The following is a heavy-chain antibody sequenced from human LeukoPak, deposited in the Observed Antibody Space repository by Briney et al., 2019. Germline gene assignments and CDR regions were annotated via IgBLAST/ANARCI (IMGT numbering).Heavy chain of an antibody. D-gene: IGHD6-13*01. CDR2: IKQDGSEK. CDR3: ARLYSSSWYYFDY. Sequence: GSLRLSCAASGFTFSSYWMSWVRQAPGKGLGWVANIKQDGSEKYYVDSVKGRFTISRDNAKNSLYLQMNSLRAEDTAVYYCARLYSSSWYYFDYWGQGTLVTVSS. J-gene: IGHJ4*02. V-gene: IGHV3-7*01. CDR1: GFTFSSYW.